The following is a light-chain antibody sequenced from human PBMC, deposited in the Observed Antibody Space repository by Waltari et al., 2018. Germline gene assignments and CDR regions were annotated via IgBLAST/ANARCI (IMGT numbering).Light chain of an antibody. Sequence: SYVVTQPPSVSVAPGKTASITCGGNNIGIKSGHWYQQKSGQAPVLVVYDDSDRPSGIPERFSGSNSGNTATLTISRVEAGDEADYYCQVWDSSSDHRVFGGGTKLTVL. CDR2: DDS. CDR3: QVWDSSSDHRV. J-gene: IGLJ3*02. V-gene: IGLV3-21*03. CDR1: NIGIKS.